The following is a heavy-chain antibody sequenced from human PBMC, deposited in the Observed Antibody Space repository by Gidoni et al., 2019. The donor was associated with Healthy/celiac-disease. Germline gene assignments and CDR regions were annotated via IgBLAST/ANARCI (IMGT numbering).Heavy chain of an antibody. CDR2: IYHCGST. CDR3: ARGYYDSSGYYPPGY. Sequence: QVQLQESGTGLVKPSETLSHTCAVSGYYISSGYYWGWIRQPPGKGLEWIGSIYHCGSTYYNPSLKSRVTISVDTSKNQFSLKLSSVTAADTAVYYCARGYYDSSGYYPPGYWGQGTLVTVSS. D-gene: IGHD3-22*01. V-gene: IGHV4-38-2*01. CDR1: GYYISSGYY. J-gene: IGHJ4*02.